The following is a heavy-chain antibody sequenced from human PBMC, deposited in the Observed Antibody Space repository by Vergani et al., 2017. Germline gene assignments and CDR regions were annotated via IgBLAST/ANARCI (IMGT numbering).Heavy chain of an antibody. CDR3: ARVGTSSNRDYFDY. D-gene: IGHD2-2*01. J-gene: IGHJ4*02. V-gene: IGHV1-46*01. CDR1: VYTFSNYY. CDR2: INPSGGHT. Sequence: QVQVVQSGAEVKKSGASVKVSCKTSVYTFSNYYMHWVRQAPGQGLEWMGIINPSGGHTNYAQKFQGRVTMTRDTSISTAYMELSNLRSDDTAVYYCARVGTSSNRDYFDYWGQGTLVTVSS.